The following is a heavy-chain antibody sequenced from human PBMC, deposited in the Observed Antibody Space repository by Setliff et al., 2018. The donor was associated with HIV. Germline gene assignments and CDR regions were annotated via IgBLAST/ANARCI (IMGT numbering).Heavy chain of an antibody. Sequence: ASVKVSCKGSGYRFMSYGFTWVRQAPGQGLEWAGWINSYLAETKYAQNLQGRLTLTTDTSTNTAFMELRSLTSDDTAVYYCAREVDGVELDHWGQGSLVTVSS. J-gene: IGHJ4*02. CDR1: GYRFMSYG. CDR2: INSYLAET. V-gene: IGHV1-18*01. CDR3: AREVDGVELDH.